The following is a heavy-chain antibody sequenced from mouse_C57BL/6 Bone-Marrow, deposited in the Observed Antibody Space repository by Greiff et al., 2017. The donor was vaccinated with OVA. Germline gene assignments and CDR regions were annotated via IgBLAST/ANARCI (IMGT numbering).Heavy chain of an antibody. V-gene: IGHV1-18*01. D-gene: IGHD2-2*01. J-gene: IGHJ1*03. CDR2: INPNNGGT. CDR3: ARQIYYGYDGWYFDV. CDR1: GYTFTDYN. Sequence: EVQLQQSGPELVKPGASVKIPCKASGYTFTDYNMDWVKQSHGKSLEWIGDINPNNGGTIYNQKFKGKATLTVDKSSSTAYMELRSLTSEDTAVYYGARQIYYGYDGWYFDVWGTGTTVTVSS.